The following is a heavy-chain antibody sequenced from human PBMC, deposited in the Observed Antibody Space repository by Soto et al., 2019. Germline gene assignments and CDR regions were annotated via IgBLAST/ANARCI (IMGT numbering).Heavy chain of an antibody. J-gene: IGHJ4*02. CDR2: ISGSGNYT. CDR1: GVKFADYA. CDR3: AREGINNYNEYYFDS. Sequence: GGALGLSCSGSGVKFADYALAWVRQAPGKGLEWVSSISGSGNYTHYADFLRGRFTISRDNAKTSLYLQMNSLRAEDTAVYYCAREGINNYNEYYFDSWGQGTVVTVSS. V-gene: IGHV3-21*01. D-gene: IGHD4-4*01.